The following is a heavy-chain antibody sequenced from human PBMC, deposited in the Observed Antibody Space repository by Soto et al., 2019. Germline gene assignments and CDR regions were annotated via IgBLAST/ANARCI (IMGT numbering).Heavy chain of an antibody. J-gene: IGHJ4*02. Sequence: EVQLLESGGGLVQPGGSLRLSCAASGFGVRSNAMSWLRRPPGKGLEWVSVLSGSGIGKEYADSVKGRFTISRDNSRNTLYLQMTGLRVEDTAVYYCAKDRYCSATSCQDFGSWGQGTLVTVSS. D-gene: IGHD2-2*01. CDR2: LSGSGIGK. V-gene: IGHV3-23*01. CDR3: AKDRYCSATSCQDFGS. CDR1: GFGVRSNA.